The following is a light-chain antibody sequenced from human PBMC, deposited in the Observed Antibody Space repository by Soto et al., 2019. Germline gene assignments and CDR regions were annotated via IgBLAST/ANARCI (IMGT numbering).Light chain of an antibody. V-gene: IGKV3-20*01. J-gene: IGKJ2*01. CDR2: GSS. CDR1: QSISGSY. CDR3: QQYGISPPYT. Sequence: EIVLTQSPGTLSLSPGERATLSCRASQSISGSYLAWYQHKPGQAPRLLIYGSSSRATGIPDRFSGSGSGRDFTLTISRLEPEDFAVYYCQQYGISPPYTFGQGTKLEIK.